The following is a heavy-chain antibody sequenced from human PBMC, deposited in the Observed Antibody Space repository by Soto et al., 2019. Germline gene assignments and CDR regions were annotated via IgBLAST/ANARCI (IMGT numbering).Heavy chain of an antibody. J-gene: IGHJ4*02. D-gene: IGHD2-2*01. CDR1: GFTFSSYA. CDR3: ARDQGPPAAMNPVDY. V-gene: IGHV3-64*01. Sequence: GGSLRLSCAASGFTFSSYAMHWVRQAPGKGLEYVSAISSNGGSTYYANSVKGRFTISRDNSKNTLYLQMGSLRAEDMAVYYCARDQGPPAAMNPVDYWGQGTLVTVSS. CDR2: ISSNGGST.